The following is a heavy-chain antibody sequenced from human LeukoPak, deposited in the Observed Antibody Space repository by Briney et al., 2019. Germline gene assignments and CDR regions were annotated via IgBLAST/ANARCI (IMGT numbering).Heavy chain of an antibody. V-gene: IGHV4-34*01. CDR3: ARGRGYSGYDYN. CDR2: INHSGST. Sequence: SETLSLTCAVYGGSFSGCYWSWIRQPPGKGLEWIGEINHSGSTNYNPSLKSRVTISVDTSKNQFSLKLSSVTAADTAVYYCARGRGYSGYDYNWGQGTLVTVSS. CDR1: GGSFSGCY. J-gene: IGHJ4*02. D-gene: IGHD5-12*01.